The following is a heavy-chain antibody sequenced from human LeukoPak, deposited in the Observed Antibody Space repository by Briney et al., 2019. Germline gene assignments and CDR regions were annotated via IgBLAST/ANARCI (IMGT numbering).Heavy chain of an antibody. J-gene: IGHJ5*02. CDR3: ARSSGGFNWFDP. D-gene: IGHD6-19*01. Sequence: GGSLRLSCAASGFTFSRYWMHWVRQAPGKGLLWVSLINSDGSSTNYADSVKGRFTISRDNAKNTLYLQMNSLRVEATAVYYCARSSGGFNWFDPWGQGTLVTVSS. CDR1: GFTFSRYW. V-gene: IGHV3-74*01. CDR2: INSDGSST.